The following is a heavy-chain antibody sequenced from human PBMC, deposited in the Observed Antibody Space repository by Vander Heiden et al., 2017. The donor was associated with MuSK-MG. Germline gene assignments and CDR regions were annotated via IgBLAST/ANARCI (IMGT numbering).Heavy chain of an antibody. CDR2: ISYDGAAT. D-gene: IGHD5-18*01. J-gene: IGHJ4*02. CDR1: GFTFSSCA. CDR3: ASRVNGFAGYNFGFPVDS. V-gene: IGHV3-23*04. Sequence: EVQVVESGGGLVQPGGSLRLSCGASGFTFSSCAMSWVRQAPGKGLEWVSSISYDGAATFYADSGEGRFTISRDNSKNTLYLHMNSLSAEDTAVYFCASRVNGFAGYNFGFPVDSWGQGTQVTVSP.